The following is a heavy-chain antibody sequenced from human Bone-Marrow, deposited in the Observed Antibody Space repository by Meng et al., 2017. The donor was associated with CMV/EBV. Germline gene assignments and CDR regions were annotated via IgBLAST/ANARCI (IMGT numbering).Heavy chain of an antibody. CDR3: SRGRTWTDY. V-gene: IGHV3-49*04. D-gene: IGHD3/OR15-3a*01. CDR1: GFTFGDYG. J-gene: IGHJ4*02. Sequence: GGSLRLSCSASGFTFGDYGVSWVRQAPGKGLEWVGFIRSKPNGETTEYAASVKGRFTISRDDSKNIAYLQMNSLKMEDTAVYYCSRGRTWTDYWGQGTLVTVSS. CDR2: IRSKPNGETT.